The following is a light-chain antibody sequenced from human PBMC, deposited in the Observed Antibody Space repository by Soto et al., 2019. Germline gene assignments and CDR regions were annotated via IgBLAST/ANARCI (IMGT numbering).Light chain of an antibody. J-gene: IGKJ1*01. Sequence: DIQMTQSPSTLSASVGGRVTITCRASQTISNYLAWYQQRPGKAPNLLLYDASTLRSGVPSRFTASGSGTEFTLTISSLQPDEFATYYCQQYNDHSPTWTLGQGTKVDIK. V-gene: IGKV1-5*01. CDR1: QTISNY. CDR3: QQYNDHSPTWT. CDR2: DAS.